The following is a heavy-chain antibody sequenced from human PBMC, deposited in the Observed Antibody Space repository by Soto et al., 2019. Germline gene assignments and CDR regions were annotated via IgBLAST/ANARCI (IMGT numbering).Heavy chain of an antibody. V-gene: IGHV1-3*01. CDR2: INAGNGNT. CDR1: GYTFTSYA. CDR3: ARDRDCISTSCLLYNWFDP. Sequence: GASVKVSCKASGYTFTSYAMHWVRQAPGQRLEWMGWINAGNGNTKYSQKFQGRVTITRDTSASTAYMELSSLRSEDTAVYYCARDRDCISTSCLLYNWFDPWGQGTLVTVSS. D-gene: IGHD2-2*01. J-gene: IGHJ5*02.